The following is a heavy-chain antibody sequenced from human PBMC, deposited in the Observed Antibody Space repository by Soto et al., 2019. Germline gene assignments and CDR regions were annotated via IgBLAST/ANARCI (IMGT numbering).Heavy chain of an antibody. CDR3: ASRDPGTSVDY. V-gene: IGHV4-4*02. CDR1: GGSFTSNNW. J-gene: IGHJ4*02. Sequence: QVQLQESGPGLVKPSGTLSLTCAVSGGSFTSNNWWTWVRQPPGQGLEWIGEIYRTGSTNYNPSLKSRVTISLDKSENQFSLKVTSLTAADTAVYYCASRDPGTSVDYSGQGTLVTVSS. CDR2: IYRTGST. D-gene: IGHD1-7*01.